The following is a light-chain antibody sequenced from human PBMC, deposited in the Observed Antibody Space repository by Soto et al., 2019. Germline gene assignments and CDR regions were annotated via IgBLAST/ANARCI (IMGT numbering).Light chain of an antibody. CDR3: QQYSSFSRT. CDR1: QSVNNY. V-gene: IGKV3-15*01. Sequence: EIVMTQSPATVSVSPGERATLSCRASQSVNNYLAWYQQKPGQAPRLLVYGIFSRATGVPARFSGSGSGTEFTLTISSLQPDDFATYYCQQYSSFSRTFGQGTKVEIK. CDR2: GIF. J-gene: IGKJ1*01.